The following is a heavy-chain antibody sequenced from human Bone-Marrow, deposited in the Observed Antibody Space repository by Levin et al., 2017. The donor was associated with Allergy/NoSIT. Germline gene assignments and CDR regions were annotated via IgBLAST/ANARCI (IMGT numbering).Heavy chain of an antibody. D-gene: IGHD6-13*01. Sequence: SETLSLTCAVSDVSIKTYYWSWVRQSPERGLEWIGYFDDSGTSAYNPSFKSRATISIDMSNNRFSLELTSVTAADTSVYYCTKSRFSSSWYGAGMAVWGQGATVIVS. CDR1: DVSIKTYY. CDR2: FDDSGTS. J-gene: IGHJ6*02. CDR3: TKSRFSSSWYGAGMAV. V-gene: IGHV4-4*09.